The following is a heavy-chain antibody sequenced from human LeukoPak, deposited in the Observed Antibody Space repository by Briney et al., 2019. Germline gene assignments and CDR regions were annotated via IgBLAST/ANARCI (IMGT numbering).Heavy chain of an antibody. J-gene: IGHJ3*02. CDR3: ARQWAAAGRNAFDI. D-gene: IGHD6-13*01. CDR2: LSSDGVKE. V-gene: IGHV3-30-3*01. CDR1: KFTFSHYA. Sequence: GGSLRLSCAASKFTFSHYAMHWVRQAPGKGLEWVAVLSSDGVKEHYADAVKGRFTVSRDNSNNILFLQMNSLRAEDTAVYSCARQWAAAGRNAFDIWGQGTMVTVSS.